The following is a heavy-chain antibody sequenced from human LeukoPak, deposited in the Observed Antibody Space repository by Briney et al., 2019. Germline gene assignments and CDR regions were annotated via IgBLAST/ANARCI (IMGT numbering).Heavy chain of an antibody. CDR3: ARVRRSSSWGDY. Sequence: PSETLSLTCAVYGGSFSGYYWSWIRQPPGKGLEWIGEINHSGSTNYNPSLKSRVTISVDTSKNQFSLKLSSVTAADTAVYYCARVRRSSSWGDYWGQGTLVTVSS. J-gene: IGHJ4*02. CDR1: GGSFSGYY. V-gene: IGHV4-34*01. CDR2: INHSGST. D-gene: IGHD6-13*01.